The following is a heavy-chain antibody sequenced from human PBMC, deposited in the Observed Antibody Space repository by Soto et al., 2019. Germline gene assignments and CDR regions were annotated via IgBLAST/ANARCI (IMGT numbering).Heavy chain of an antibody. D-gene: IGHD6-19*01. CDR2: MNPNSGNT. CDR3: ARGPSSSDWRYYHFYGMDV. J-gene: IGHJ6*02. V-gene: IGHV1-8*01. Sequence: QVQLVQSGAEVKKPGASVKVSCKASGYTFTSYDIDWVRQATGQGLEWVGWMNPNSGNTGYAQKFQGRVTMTRDTSIGTAYMEVSSLSSEDTAVYYCARGPSSSDWRYYHFYGMDVWGQGTTVTVSS. CDR1: GYTFTSYD.